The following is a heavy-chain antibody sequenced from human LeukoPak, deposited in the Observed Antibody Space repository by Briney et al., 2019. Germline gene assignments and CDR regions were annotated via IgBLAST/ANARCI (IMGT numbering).Heavy chain of an antibody. CDR3: AKAVWRSYYFDY. V-gene: IGHV3-23*01. Sequence: SGGSLRLSCAASGFTFSSYAMSWVRQAPGKGLEWVSAISGSGGSTYYADSVKGRFTISRDNSKNTLYLQMNSLRVEDTAVYYCAKAVWRSYYFDYWGQGTLVTVSS. CDR2: ISGSGGST. J-gene: IGHJ4*02. D-gene: IGHD2-21*01. CDR1: GFTFSSYA.